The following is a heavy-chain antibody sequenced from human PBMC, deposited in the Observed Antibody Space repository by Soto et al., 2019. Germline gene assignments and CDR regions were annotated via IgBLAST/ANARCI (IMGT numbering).Heavy chain of an antibody. D-gene: IGHD6-13*01. CDR3: ARLITAAFDY. CDR1: GLTFSNSW. V-gene: IGHV3-7*01. CDR2: INQDGSEK. Sequence: EVLLVESGGALGQPGGSLRLSCAASGLTFSNSWMSWVRQAPGKGLEWVANINQDGSEKTYVDSVKGRFTISRDHPTNSLYLQMNTLRAEDTAVYYCARLITAAFDYWGQGTLVSVSS. J-gene: IGHJ4*02.